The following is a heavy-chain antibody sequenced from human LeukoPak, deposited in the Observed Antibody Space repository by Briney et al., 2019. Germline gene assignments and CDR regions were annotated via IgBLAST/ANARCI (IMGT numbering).Heavy chain of an antibody. J-gene: IGHJ5*02. Sequence: GGSLRLSCAASGFTFSSYAMSWVRQAPGKGLEWVSGISGSGGSTNYADSVKGRFTISRDNSKNTLYVQMNSLRAEDTAVYYCAKQLYGSGSYSWFDPWGQGTLVIVSS. CDR2: ISGSGGST. CDR3: AKQLYGSGSYSWFDP. D-gene: IGHD3-10*01. CDR1: GFTFSSYA. V-gene: IGHV3-23*01.